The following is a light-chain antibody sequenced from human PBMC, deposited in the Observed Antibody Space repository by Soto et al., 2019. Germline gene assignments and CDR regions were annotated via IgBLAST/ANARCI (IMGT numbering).Light chain of an antibody. V-gene: IGLV2-8*01. Sequence: QSVLTQPPSASGSPGQSVTIPCTGTSSDVGGYNFVSWYQQHPGKAPKLIIYEVSKRPSGVPDRFSGSKSGNTASLTVSGLQAEDEANFYCSSFAGGNNYVFGTGTKVTVL. J-gene: IGLJ1*01. CDR3: SSFAGGNNYV. CDR1: SSDVGGYNF. CDR2: EVS.